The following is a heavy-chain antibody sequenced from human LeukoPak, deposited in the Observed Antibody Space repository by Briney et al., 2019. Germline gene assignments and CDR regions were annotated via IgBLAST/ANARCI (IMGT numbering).Heavy chain of an antibody. J-gene: IGHJ6*03. D-gene: IGHD6-13*01. CDR1: GFTFDDYG. CDR3: ARDNRWEQLVLVFSYMDV. V-gene: IGHV3-20*04. Sequence: PGGSLRLSCAASGFTFDDYGMSWVRQAPGKGLEWVSGINWSGGSTGYADSVKGRFTISRDNAKNSLYLQMNSLRAEDTALYYCARDNRWEQLVLVFSYMDVWGKGTTVTVSS. CDR2: INWSGGST.